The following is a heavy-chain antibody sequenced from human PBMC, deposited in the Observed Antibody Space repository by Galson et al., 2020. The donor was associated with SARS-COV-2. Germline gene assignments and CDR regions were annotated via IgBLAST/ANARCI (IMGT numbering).Heavy chain of an antibody. Sequence: SETLSLPCTVSGGSLSSSSYYWGWIRQPPGKGLEWIGSIYYSGSTYYNPSLKSRVTISVDTSKNQFSLKLSSVTAADTAVYYCARDQFGGTLSYGMDVWGQGTTVTVSS. V-gene: IGHV4-39*07. CDR3: ARDQFGGTLSYGMDV. J-gene: IGHJ6*02. D-gene: IGHD2-15*01. CDR2: IYYSGST. CDR1: GGSLSSSSYY.